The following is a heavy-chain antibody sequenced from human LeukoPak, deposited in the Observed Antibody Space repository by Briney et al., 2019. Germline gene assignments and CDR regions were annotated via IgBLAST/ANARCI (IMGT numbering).Heavy chain of an antibody. J-gene: IGHJ4*02. CDR2: SYSGGST. Sequence: GGSLRLSCAASGFTVSSNYMSWVRQAPGKGLEWVSVSYSGGSTYYADSVKGRFTISRDNSKNTLYLQMNSLRAEDTVVYYCARNGQFGVVDYWGQGTLVTVSS. D-gene: IGHD3-3*01. CDR3: ARNGQFGVVDY. V-gene: IGHV3-53*01. CDR1: GFTVSSNY.